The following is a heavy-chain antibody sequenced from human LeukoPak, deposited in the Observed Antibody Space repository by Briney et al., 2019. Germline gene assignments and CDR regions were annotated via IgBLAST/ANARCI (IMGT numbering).Heavy chain of an antibody. J-gene: IGHJ4*02. V-gene: IGHV3-21*01. Sequence: GGSLRLSCAASGFTFSRHAMNWVRQAPGKGLEWVSSITSSGSYRYHSDSVKGRFTISRDNAKNSLYLQMNSLRVEDTAAYYCASENIVGTSGALFDYWGQGTLVTVSS. D-gene: IGHD5-12*01. CDR2: ITSSGSYR. CDR1: GFTFSRHA. CDR3: ASENIVGTSGALFDY.